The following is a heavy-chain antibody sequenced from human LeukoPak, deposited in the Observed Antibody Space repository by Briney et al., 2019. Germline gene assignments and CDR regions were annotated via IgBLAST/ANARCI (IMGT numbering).Heavy chain of an antibody. CDR2: ISGSGGST. D-gene: IGHD3-22*01. Sequence: GGSLRLSCAASGFTFSSYAMSWVRQAPGKGLEWVSAISGSGGSTYYADSVKGRFTISRDNSKNTLYLQMNSLRAEDTAVYYCAKELYDSSGLTSYFDYWGQGPLVTVSS. J-gene: IGHJ4*02. V-gene: IGHV3-23*01. CDR3: AKELYDSSGLTSYFDY. CDR1: GFTFSSYA.